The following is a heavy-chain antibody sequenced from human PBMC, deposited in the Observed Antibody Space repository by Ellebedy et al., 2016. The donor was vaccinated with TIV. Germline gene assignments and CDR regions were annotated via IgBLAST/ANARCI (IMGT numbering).Heavy chain of an antibody. CDR3: ARGVAVAGFQN. V-gene: IGHV3-23*01. J-gene: IGHJ1*01. Sequence: PSETLSLTCTASGGSISSCIYYWGWIRPPPGTGLEWVSGISGSGDGTYYADSVKGRFTISRDSSKNTLFLQMNSLRAEDTAVYYCARGVAVAGFQNWGQGTLVTVSS. CDR1: GGSISSCIYY. CDR2: ISGSGDGT. D-gene: IGHD6-19*01.